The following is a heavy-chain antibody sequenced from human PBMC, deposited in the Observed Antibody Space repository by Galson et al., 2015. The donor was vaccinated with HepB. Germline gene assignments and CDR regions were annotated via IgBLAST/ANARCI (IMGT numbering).Heavy chain of an antibody. CDR1: GFSLSTSGMC. CDR3: ARSRGSSWPGTDFDY. Sequence: PALVKPTQTLTLTCTFSGFSLSTSGMCVSWIRQPPGKALEWLALIDWDDDKYYSTSLKTRLTISKDTPKNQVVLTMTNMDPVDTATYYCARSRGSSWPGTDFDYWGQGTLVTVSS. CDR2: IDWDDDK. V-gene: IGHV2-70*01. J-gene: IGHJ4*02. D-gene: IGHD6-13*01.